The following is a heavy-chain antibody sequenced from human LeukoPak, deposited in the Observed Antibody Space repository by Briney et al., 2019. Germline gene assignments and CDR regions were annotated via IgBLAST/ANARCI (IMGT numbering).Heavy chain of an antibody. V-gene: IGHV4-59*01. D-gene: IGHD4-17*01. CDR3: ARTLYGDRFDY. CDR1: GGSISSYY. Sequence: SETLSLTCTVSGGSISSYYWSWIRQPPGKGPEWIGYIYYSGSANYNPSLKSRVTISVDTSKNQFSLKLSSVTAADTAVYYCARTLYGDRFDYWGQGTLVTVSS. CDR2: IYYSGSA. J-gene: IGHJ4*02.